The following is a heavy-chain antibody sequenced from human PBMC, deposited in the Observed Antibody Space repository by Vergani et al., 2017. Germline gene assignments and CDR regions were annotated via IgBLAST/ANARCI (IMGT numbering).Heavy chain of an antibody. CDR3: AHSGDCSSTSCYIDFDY. J-gene: IGHJ4*02. Sequence: QITLKESGPTLVKPPQTLTLTCTFSGFSLSTSGVGVGWIRQPPGKALEWLALIYWDDDKRYSPSLKSRLTITKDTSKNQVVLTMTHMDPVDTATYYCAHSGDCSSTSCYIDFDYWGQGTLVTVSS. CDR2: IYWDDDK. V-gene: IGHV2-5*02. CDR1: GFSLSTSGVG. D-gene: IGHD2-2*02.